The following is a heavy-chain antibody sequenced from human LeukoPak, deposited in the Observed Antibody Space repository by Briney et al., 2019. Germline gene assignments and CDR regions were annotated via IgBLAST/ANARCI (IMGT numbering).Heavy chain of an antibody. CDR1: GGTFISYA. CDR2: IIPIFGTA. D-gene: IGHD3-10*01. J-gene: IGHJ4*02. Sequence: SVKVSGKASGGTFISYAISWVRQAPGQGLEWMGRIIPIFGTANYAQKFQGRVTITTDESTSTAYMELSSLRSNDTAVYYCARETTMVRGVMVFDYWGQGTLATVSS. V-gene: IGHV1-69*05. CDR3: ARETTMVRGVMVFDY.